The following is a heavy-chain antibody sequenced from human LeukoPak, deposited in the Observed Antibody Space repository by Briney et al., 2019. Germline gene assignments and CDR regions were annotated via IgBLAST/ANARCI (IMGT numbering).Heavy chain of an antibody. CDR2: ISGSGGST. CDR1: GFTFSSYG. D-gene: IGHD3-10*01. J-gene: IGHJ3*02. CDR3: AKVWFGELSPNEAFDI. V-gene: IGHV3-23*01. Sequence: GGSLRLSCAASGFTFSSYGMSWVRQAPGKGLEWVSAISGSGGSTYYADSVKCQFTISRDNSKNTLYLQMNSLRAEDTAVYYCAKVWFGELSPNEAFDIWGEGTMVTVSS.